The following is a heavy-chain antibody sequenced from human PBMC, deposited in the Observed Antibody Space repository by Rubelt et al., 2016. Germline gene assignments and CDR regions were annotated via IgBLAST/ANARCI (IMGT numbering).Heavy chain of an antibody. V-gene: IGHV4-59*08. CDR1: GGSMTKKY. CDR3: ARQWPGAEAAFDY. CDR2: IYYTGGP. J-gene: IGHJ4*02. Sequence: QVRLQESGPGLVKPSETLSLTCTVSGGSMTKKYWTWIRQPPGKGLQWIGYIYYTGGPNYSPSLKSRVSISIDTSENLFSLKLSSVTAADTAVYYGARQWPGAEAAFDYWGQGTLVTVSS. D-gene: IGHD6-13*01.